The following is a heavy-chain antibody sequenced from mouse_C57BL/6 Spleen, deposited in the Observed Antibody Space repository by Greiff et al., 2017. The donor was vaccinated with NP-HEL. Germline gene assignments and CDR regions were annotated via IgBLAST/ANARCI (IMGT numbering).Heavy chain of an antibody. CDR3: ARPGTDYAMDY. CDR1: GYAFSSSW. CDR2: IYPGDGDT. J-gene: IGHJ4*01. Sequence: VQLQQSGPELVKPGASVKISCKASGYAFSSSWMNWVKQRPGKGLEWIGRIYPGDGDTNYNGKFKGKATLTADKSSSTAYMQLSSLTSEDSAVYFCARPGTDYAMDYWGQGTSVTVSS. V-gene: IGHV1-82*01. D-gene: IGHD4-1*01.